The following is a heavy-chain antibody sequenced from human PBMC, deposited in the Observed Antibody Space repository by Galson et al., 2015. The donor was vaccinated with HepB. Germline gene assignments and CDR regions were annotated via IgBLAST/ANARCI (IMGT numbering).Heavy chain of an antibody. D-gene: IGHD3-3*01. CDR1: GFTFSSYA. V-gene: IGHV3-30*04. CDR2: ISYDGSNK. J-gene: IGHJ4*02. Sequence: SLRLSCAASGFTFSSYAMHWVRQAPGKGLEWVAVISYDGSNKYYADSVKGRFTISRDNSKNTLYLQMNSLRAEDTAVYYCARGEYAIFGVVTQAETPSDYWGQGTLVTVSS. CDR3: ARGEYAIFGVVTQAETPSDY.